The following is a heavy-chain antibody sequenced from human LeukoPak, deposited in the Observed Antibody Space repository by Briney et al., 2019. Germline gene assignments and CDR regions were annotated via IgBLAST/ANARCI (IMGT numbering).Heavy chain of an antibody. D-gene: IGHD6-19*01. V-gene: IGHV3-9*03. J-gene: IGHJ4*02. CDR1: GFTFGDYA. CDR3: VKGGHSSGWYTDFDF. CDR2: ISWNSGSI. Sequence: GRSLRPSCAASGFTFGDYAMHWVRQAPGKGLVWVWGISWNSGSIGYADSGKGRFTISRDNAKNSLFLQMNSLRVEDMAFYYCVKGGHSSGWYTDFDFWGQGTLVTVSS.